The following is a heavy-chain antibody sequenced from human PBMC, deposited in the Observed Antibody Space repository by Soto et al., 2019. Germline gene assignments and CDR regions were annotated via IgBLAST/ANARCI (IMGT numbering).Heavy chain of an antibody. CDR3: AHRRDSSGYYYRGYFDY. CDR1: GFSLSTSGVG. J-gene: IGHJ4*02. CDR2: IYGDDDK. Sequence: QITLKESGPTLVKPTQTLTLTCTFSGFSLSTSGVGVGWIRQPPGRALEWLALIYGDDDKRYSPSLKNRLTITRDTSKNPVVLTMTNMDPVDTATYYCAHRRDSSGYYYRGYFDYWGQGTLVTVSS. D-gene: IGHD3-22*01. V-gene: IGHV2-5*02.